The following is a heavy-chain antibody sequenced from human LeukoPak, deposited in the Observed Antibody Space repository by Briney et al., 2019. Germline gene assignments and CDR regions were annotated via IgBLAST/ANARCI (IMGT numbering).Heavy chain of an antibody. J-gene: IGHJ4*02. D-gene: IGHD5-24*01. CDR1: GFTFSNYA. CDR3: GRDPSARVTIDF. V-gene: IGHV3-30*04. CDR2: VSHDGRNQ. Sequence: PGGSLRLSCAASGFTFSNYAMHWVRQAPGKGLEWVAIVSHDGRNQYYAESVKGRFPISRDSSKNTVSLQMNSLRAGDSALYYCGRDPSARVTIDFWGQGTLVTVSS.